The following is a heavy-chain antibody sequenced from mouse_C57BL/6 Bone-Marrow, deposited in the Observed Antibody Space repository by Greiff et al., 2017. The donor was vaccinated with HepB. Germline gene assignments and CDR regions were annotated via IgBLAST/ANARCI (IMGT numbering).Heavy chain of an antibody. J-gene: IGHJ3*01. D-gene: IGHD2-12*01. CDR2: IDPSDSET. V-gene: IGHV1-52*01. Sequence: QVQLQQPGAELVRPGSSVKLSCKASGYTFTSYWMHWVKQRPIQGLEWIGNIDPSDSETHYNQKFKDKATLTVDKSSSTAYMQLSSLTAEDSAVYYCARGSYSWFAYWGQGTLVTVSA. CDR3: ARGSYSWFAY. CDR1: GYTFTSYW.